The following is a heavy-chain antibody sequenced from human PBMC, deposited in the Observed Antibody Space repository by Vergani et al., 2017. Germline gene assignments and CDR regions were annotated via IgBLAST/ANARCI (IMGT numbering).Heavy chain of an antibody. CDR3: ARLGDVDTAMVSYYFDY. CDR2: IYYSGST. D-gene: IGHD5-18*01. J-gene: IGHJ4*02. V-gene: IGHV4-39*01. Sequence: QLQLQESGPGLVKPSETLSLTCTVSGGSISSSSYYWGWIRQPPGKGLEWIGSIYYSGSTYYNPSLKSRVTISVDTSKNLFSLKLSSVTAADTAVYYCARLGDVDTAMVSYYFDYWGQGTLVTVSS. CDR1: GGSISSSSYY.